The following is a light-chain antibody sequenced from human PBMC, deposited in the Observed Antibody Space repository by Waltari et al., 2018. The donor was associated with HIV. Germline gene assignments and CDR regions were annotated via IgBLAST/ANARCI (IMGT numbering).Light chain of an antibody. V-gene: IGKV1-39*01. CDR2: AAS. CDR1: QSISSY. Sequence: DIQMTQSPSSLSASVGDRVTITCRASQSISSYLNWYQQTPGKGPKLLIYAASSLQSGVPSRFSGSGSGTDFTLTISNLQPEDFATYYCQQSYSEPPITFGQGTRLEIK. CDR3: QQSYSEPPIT. J-gene: IGKJ5*01.